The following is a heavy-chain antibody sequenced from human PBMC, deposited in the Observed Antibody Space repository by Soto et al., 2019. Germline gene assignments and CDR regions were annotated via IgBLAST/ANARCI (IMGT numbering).Heavy chain of an antibody. CDR1: GFTFSSYG. J-gene: IGHJ3*02. CDR2: ISYDGSNK. CDR3: AKDLSGTAMVHYPIFDAFDI. V-gene: IGHV3-30*18. Sequence: WGSLRLSCAASGFTFSSYGMHWVRQAPGKGLEWVAVISYDGSNKYYADSVKGRFTISRDNSKNTLYLQMNSLRAEDTAVYYCAKDLSGTAMVHYPIFDAFDIWGQGTMVTVSS. D-gene: IGHD5-18*01.